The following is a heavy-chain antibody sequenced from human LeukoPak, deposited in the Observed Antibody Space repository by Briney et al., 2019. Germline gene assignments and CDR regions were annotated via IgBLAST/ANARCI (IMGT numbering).Heavy chain of an antibody. CDR3: ARIVGATKGNDY. J-gene: IGHJ4*02. Sequence: ASVKVSCKASGYTFTGYYMHWVRQAPGQGLEWMGWIHPNSGGTNYAQKFQGRVTMTRDTSISTAYMELSRLRSDDTAVYYCARIVGATKGNDYWGQGTLVTVSS. CDR1: GYTFTGYY. CDR2: IHPNSGGT. V-gene: IGHV1-2*02. D-gene: IGHD1-26*01.